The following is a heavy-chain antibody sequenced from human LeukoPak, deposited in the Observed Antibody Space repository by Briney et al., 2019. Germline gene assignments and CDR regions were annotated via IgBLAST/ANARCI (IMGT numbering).Heavy chain of an antibody. J-gene: IGHJ2*01. Sequence: SQTLSLTCTVSGGSISSGDYYWSWIRQPPGKGLEWIGYIYHSGSTYYNPSLKSRVTISIDRSKNQFSLKLSSVTAADTAVYYCASTSNIAVPPRNWYFDLWGRGTLVTVSS. V-gene: IGHV4-30-2*01. D-gene: IGHD6-19*01. CDR2: IYHSGST. CDR3: ASTSNIAVPPRNWYFDL. CDR1: GGSISSGDYY.